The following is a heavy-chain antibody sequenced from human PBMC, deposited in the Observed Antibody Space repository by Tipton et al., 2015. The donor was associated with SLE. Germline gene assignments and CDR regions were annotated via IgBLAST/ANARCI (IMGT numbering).Heavy chain of an antibody. V-gene: IGHV4-34*01. D-gene: IGHD2-2*01. J-gene: IGHJ4*02. Sequence: TLSLTCAVYGGSFSAYYWSWIRPPPGKGLEWIGEITHSGSTNYNPSLKSRVTISVDTSKNQFSLKLSSVTAADTAVYYCARSSGASLPDWGQGTLVTVSS. CDR2: ITHSGST. CDR3: ARSSGASLPD. CDR1: GGSFSAYY.